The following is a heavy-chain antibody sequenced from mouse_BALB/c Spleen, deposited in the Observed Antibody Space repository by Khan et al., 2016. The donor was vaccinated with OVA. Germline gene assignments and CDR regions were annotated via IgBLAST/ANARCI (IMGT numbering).Heavy chain of an antibody. CDR3: ARMARTIN. CDR2: INTNGGST. V-gene: IGHV5-6-3*01. J-gene: IGHJ2*01. Sequence: EVQLVESGGGLAQPGGSVKLSCAASGFTFSSYGMPWVRQTPDKSLELVATINTNGGSTYYPDSVKGRFTISRDNAKSTLYLQMSGMKSEDTAMYYCARMARTINWGQGTTLTVSS. CDR1: GFTFSSYG.